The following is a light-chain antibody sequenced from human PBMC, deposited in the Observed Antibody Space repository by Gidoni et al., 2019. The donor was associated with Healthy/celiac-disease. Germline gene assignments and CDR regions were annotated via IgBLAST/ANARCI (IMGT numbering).Light chain of an antibody. J-gene: IGKJ4*01. CDR3: QQYNVYPLT. CDR1: QSINTW. V-gene: IGKV1-5*03. Sequence: DIQITQSPSTLSASVGDRVTITCRASQSINTWLAWYQQKPGKAPKLLMYEASTLESGVPSRFSGSGSETEFTLIITGLHPDDFATYYCQQYNVYPLTCGGGTKVEIK. CDR2: EAS.